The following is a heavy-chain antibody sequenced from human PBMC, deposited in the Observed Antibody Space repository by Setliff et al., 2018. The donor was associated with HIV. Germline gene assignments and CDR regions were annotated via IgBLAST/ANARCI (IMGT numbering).Heavy chain of an antibody. CDR1: GGSISSYY. Sequence: PSETLSLTCTVSGGSISSYYWSWIRQPAGKGLEWIGHIYTTGSTKYNPSLKRRVTMSVDTSKNHFSLNLRSVTAADTAVYYCARGFTNYDILTGYPRAPYYHFYMDVWGKGTTVTVSS. D-gene: IGHD3-9*01. CDR2: IYTTGST. J-gene: IGHJ6*03. V-gene: IGHV4-4*07. CDR3: ARGFTNYDILTGYPRAPYYHFYMDV.